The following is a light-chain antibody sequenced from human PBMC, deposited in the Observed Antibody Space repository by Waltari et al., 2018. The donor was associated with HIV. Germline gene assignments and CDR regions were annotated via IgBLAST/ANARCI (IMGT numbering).Light chain of an antibody. Sequence: EIVMTQSPATLSVSPGERATLSCRASQRVSSNLAWYQQKPGQAPRLLIYGASTRATGIPARFSGSWSGTEFTLTISSLQSEDFAVYYGQQYNNWPPLMYTFGQGTKLEIK. J-gene: IGKJ2*01. CDR2: GAS. CDR3: QQYNNWPPLMYT. CDR1: QRVSSN. V-gene: IGKV3-15*01.